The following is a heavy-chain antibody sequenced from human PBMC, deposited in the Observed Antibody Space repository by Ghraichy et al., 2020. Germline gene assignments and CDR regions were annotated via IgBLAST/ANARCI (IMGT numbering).Heavy chain of an antibody. CDR3: ARIPYYYDSSGYYPMLYYYYGMDV. D-gene: IGHD3-22*01. CDR2: ISSSGSTI. J-gene: IGHJ6*02. Sequence: GESLNISCAASGFTFSSYEMNWVRQAPGKGLEWVSYISSSGSTIYYADSVKGRFTISRDNAKNSLYLQMNSLRAEDTAVYYCARIPYYYDSSGYYPMLYYYYGMDVWGQGTTVTVSS. V-gene: IGHV3-48*03. CDR1: GFTFSSYE.